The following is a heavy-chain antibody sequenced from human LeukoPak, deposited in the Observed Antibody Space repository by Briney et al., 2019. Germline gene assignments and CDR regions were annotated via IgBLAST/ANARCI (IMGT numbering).Heavy chain of an antibody. J-gene: IGHJ2*01. CDR1: GGSISSGGYY. D-gene: IGHD2-8*01. CDR3: ARDKVWGRYFDL. CDR2: IYYSGST. V-gene: IGHV4-31*03. Sequence: SETLSLTCTVSGGSISSGGYYWSWIRQHPGKGLEWIGYIYYSGSTYYNPSLKSRVTISVDTSKNQFSLKLSSVTAADAAVYYCARDKVWGRYFDLWGRGTLVTVSS.